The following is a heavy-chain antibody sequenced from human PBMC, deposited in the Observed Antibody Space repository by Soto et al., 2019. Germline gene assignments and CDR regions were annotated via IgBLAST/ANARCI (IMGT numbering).Heavy chain of an antibody. V-gene: IGHV3-30*18. CDR2: ISSDGNNK. Sequence: QVQLVESGGGAVQPGRSLRLSCAASGFTFDSHAMHWVRQAPGKGLEWVAVISSDGNNKYYADSVKGRFTISRDNFNNILYLQMSSLRAEDTAVYYCAKDLLPKTVTTCGSWGQGTLVTVSS. CDR1: GFTFDSHA. CDR3: AKDLLPKTVTTCGS. D-gene: IGHD4-17*01. J-gene: IGHJ5*02.